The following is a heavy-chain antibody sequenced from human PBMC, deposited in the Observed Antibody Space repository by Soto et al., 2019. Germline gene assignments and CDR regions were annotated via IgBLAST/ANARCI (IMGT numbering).Heavy chain of an antibody. Sequence: QVQLQESGPGLVKPSGTLSLTCTVSGGSIFSSSWWSWVRQPPGKGLEWIGEIYHSGSKNYDPSLKRRVTISVDKSKNPFSLKLTSVTAADTAIYYCARERYGSGSPFDSWGQGTLVTVSS. D-gene: IGHD3-10*01. CDR1: GGSIFSSSW. V-gene: IGHV4-4*02. J-gene: IGHJ4*02. CDR3: ARERYGSGSPFDS. CDR2: IYHSGSK.